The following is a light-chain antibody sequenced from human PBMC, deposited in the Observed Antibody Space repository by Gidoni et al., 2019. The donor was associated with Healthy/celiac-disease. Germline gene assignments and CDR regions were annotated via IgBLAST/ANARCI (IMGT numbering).Light chain of an antibody. CDR3: KQYGSTTWT. CDR2: GAS. CDR1: QSVSSRY. V-gene: IGKV3-20*01. J-gene: IGKJ1*01. Sequence: EIVLRQSPGTLSLSPGQRSTLSCRASQSVSSRYLAWYQQKPGQAPRLLLYGASSRAAGIPEGFSGRGSRTDFTLTISRVETEDFEVYYCKQYGSTTWTFGQGTKVEIK.